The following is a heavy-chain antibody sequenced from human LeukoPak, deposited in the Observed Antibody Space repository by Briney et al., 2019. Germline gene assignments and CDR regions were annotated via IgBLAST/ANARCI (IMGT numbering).Heavy chain of an antibody. CDR3: ARGFGYSYGYPLDY. J-gene: IGHJ4*02. CDR2: ITASGTAM. CDR1: GFTFSSYS. Sequence: QPGGSLRLSCAASGFTFSSYSMNWVRQAPGKGLEWVSHITASGTAMFYADSVKGRFTISRDNAKNSLYLQMNSLRDEDTAVYYCARGFGYSYGYPLDYWGQGTLVTVSS. V-gene: IGHV3-48*02. D-gene: IGHD5-18*01.